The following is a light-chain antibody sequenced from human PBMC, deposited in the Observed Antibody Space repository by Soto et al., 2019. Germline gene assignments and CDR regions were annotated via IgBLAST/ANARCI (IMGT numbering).Light chain of an antibody. V-gene: IGKV3-15*01. CDR2: GAS. Sequence: EIVMTQSPATLSLSPGERATLSCRAIQSISSYLAWAQQQPGQTHTLILYGASTTATGVPGRFSGSGSGTEFTLTIRSLQSEDFAVYYGQEYNVWPPWKFGQGNKAAIK. CDR3: QEYNVWPPWK. J-gene: IGKJ1*01. CDR1: QSISSY.